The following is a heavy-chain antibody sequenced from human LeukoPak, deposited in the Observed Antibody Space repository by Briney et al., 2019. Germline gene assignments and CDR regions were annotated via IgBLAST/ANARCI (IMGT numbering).Heavy chain of an antibody. D-gene: IGHD2-15*01. V-gene: IGHV4-39*07. CDR1: GGSISSSSYY. CDR2: IYYSGST. CDR3: ARDNYCSSSSCYGNAFDI. J-gene: IGHJ3*02. Sequence: SETLSLTCTVSGGSISSSSYYWGWIRQPPGKGLEWIGSIYYSGSTYYNPSLKSRVTISVDTSENQFSLKLSSVTAADTAVYYCARDNYCSSSSCYGNAFDIWGQGTMVTVSS.